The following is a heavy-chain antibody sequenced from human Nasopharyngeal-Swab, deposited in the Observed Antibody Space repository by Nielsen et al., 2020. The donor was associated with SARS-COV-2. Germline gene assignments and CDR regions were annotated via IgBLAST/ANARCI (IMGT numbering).Heavy chain of an antibody. CDR2: IIPILGIA. V-gene: IGHV1-69*04. D-gene: IGHD6-13*01. Sequence: SVKVSCKASGGTFSNYAISWVRQAPGQGLEWMGRIIPILGIANYAQKFQGRVTITADKSTSTAYMELSSLRSEDTAVYYCARGNEGAAAGTGYYYYGMDVWGQGTTVTVSS. CDR3: ARGNEGAAAGTGYYYYGMDV. J-gene: IGHJ6*02. CDR1: GGTFSNYA.